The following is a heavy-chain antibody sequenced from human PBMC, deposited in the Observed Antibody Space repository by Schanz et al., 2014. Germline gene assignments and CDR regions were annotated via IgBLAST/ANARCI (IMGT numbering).Heavy chain of an antibody. V-gene: IGHV3-11*01. Sequence: QVQLVDSGGDLVKPGGSLRLSCAASGFTFSDYYMSWIRQAPGNGPGWVSYISSGGCDTYYADSVQGRFTISRDNARNSLYLQMNSLRAEDTAVYYCARACCSQENHYYYTGMDVWGQGTTVTVSS. CDR2: ISSGGCDT. CDR3: ARACCSQENHYYYTGMDV. J-gene: IGHJ6*02. D-gene: IGHD2-15*01. CDR1: GFTFSDYY.